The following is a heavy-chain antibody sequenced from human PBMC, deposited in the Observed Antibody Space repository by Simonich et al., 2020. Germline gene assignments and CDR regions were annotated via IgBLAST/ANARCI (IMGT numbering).Heavy chain of an antibody. CDR1: GFTFGDYA. CDR3: TTEDCSSTSCPDY. V-gene: IGHV3-49*04. J-gene: IGHJ4*02. D-gene: IGHD2-2*01. CDR2: NRSKAYGGTT. Sequence: EVQLVESGGGLVQPGRSLRLSCTASGFTFGDYAMSWVRQAPGKGREVVGFNRSKAYGGTTEYAASVKGRFTISRDDSKNTLYLQMNSLKTEDTAVYYCTTEDCSSTSCPDYWGQGTLVTVSS.